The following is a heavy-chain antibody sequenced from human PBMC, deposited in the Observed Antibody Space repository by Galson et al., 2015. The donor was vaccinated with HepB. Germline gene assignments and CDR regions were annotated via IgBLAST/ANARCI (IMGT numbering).Heavy chain of an antibody. CDR3: ARHWVDWFDP. CDR2: IDPRDSYT. J-gene: IGHJ5*02. D-gene: IGHD3-16*01. V-gene: IGHV5-10-1*01. CDR1: GYSFTSRW. Sequence: QSGAEVKKPGESLRISCKGSGYSFTSRWISWVRQKPGNGLEWMGRIDPRDSYTDYSPSFQGHVTISIDKSINTAYLQWSSLQDSDTAIYYCARHWVDWFDPWGQGTLVTVSS.